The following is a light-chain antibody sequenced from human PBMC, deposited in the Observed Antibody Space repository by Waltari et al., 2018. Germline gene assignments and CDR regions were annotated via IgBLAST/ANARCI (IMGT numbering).Light chain of an antibody. V-gene: IGKV4-1*01. CDR3: QQYYNAPVT. CDR2: WSS. CDR1: QSVLKSSTNKNY. J-gene: IGKJ4*01. Sequence: VMTQSPESLAVSLGERATINCKSSQSVLKSSTNKNYLAWYQHRPGQPPKLLFYWSSTRESGVPDRFSTSGSGTDFTLTISSLQAEDVAVYYCQQYYNAPVTFGGGTKMEIK.